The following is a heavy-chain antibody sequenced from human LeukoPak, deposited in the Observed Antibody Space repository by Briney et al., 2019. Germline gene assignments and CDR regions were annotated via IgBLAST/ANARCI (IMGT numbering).Heavy chain of an antibody. J-gene: IGHJ5*02. V-gene: IGHV4-34*01. CDR1: GGTFSGYY. CDR2: INHSGST. D-gene: IGHD3-10*01. CDR3: ARGPATRITMVRGVRNWFDP. Sequence: PSETLSLTCAVYGGTFSGYYWSWIRQPPGKGLEWIGEINHSGSTNYNPSLKSRVTISVDTSKNQFSLKLSSVTAADTAVYYCARGPATRITMVRGVRNWFDPWGQGTLVTVS.